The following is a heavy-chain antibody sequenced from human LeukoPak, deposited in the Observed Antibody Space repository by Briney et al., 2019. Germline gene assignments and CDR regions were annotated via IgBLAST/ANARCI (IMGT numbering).Heavy chain of an antibody. Sequence: GGSLRLSCAASGFTFSTSAMGWVRQAPGKGLEWVSSISGSGRDTYYADSVRGRFTISRDSSKNTLYLQMNSLRADDTALYYCAARPPTAALGPFDYWGQGTLVTVSS. CDR2: ISGSGRDT. D-gene: IGHD6-13*01. CDR3: AARPPTAALGPFDY. J-gene: IGHJ4*02. CDR1: GFTFSTSA. V-gene: IGHV3-23*01.